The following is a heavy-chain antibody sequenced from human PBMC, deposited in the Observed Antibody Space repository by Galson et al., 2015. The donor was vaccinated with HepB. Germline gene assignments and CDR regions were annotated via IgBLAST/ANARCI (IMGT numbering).Heavy chain of an antibody. CDR2: ISYDGSNK. J-gene: IGHJ5*02. CDR3: ARDSEPPWFDP. V-gene: IGHV3-30-3*01. Sequence: SLRLSCAASGFTFSNAWMSWVRQAPGKGLEWVAVISYDGSNKYYADSVKGRFTISRDNSKNTLYLQMNSLRAEDTAVYYCARDSEPPWFDPWGQGTLVTVSS. CDR1: GFTFSNAW.